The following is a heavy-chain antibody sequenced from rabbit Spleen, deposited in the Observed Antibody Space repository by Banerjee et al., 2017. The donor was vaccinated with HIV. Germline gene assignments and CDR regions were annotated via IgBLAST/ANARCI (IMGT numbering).Heavy chain of an antibody. CDR3: VRGPYVGYYGGYTYFSL. CDR1: GIDFSTHDF. V-gene: IGHV1S40*01. Sequence: QSLEESGGGLVKPGASLTLTCTAPGIDFSTHDFMCWVRQAPGKGLEWIGCIYNGDGSTYYASWVNGRFSISKTSSTTVTLQMTSLTAADTATYFCVRGPYVGYYGGYTYFSLWGQGTLVTVS. CDR2: IYNGDGST. D-gene: IGHD1-1*01. J-gene: IGHJ4*01.